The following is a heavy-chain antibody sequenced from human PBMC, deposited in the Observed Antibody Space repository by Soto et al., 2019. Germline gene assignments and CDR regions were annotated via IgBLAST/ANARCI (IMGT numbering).Heavy chain of an antibody. D-gene: IGHD2-2*01. Sequence: ASVKVSCKASGYTSTKYAMHWVRQAPGQRLEWMGWINTGNGYTKYSQSFQGRVTVTRDTSASTAYMELSSLRSEDTAVYYCARAGDDCSTTNCYVIDYWGQGTLVTVSS. CDR1: GYTSTKYA. J-gene: IGHJ4*02. V-gene: IGHV1-3*04. CDR3: ARAGDDCSTTNCYVIDY. CDR2: INTGNGYT.